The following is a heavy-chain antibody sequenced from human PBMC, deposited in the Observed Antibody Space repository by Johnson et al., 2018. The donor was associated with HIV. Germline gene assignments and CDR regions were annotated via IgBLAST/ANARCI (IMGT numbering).Heavy chain of an antibody. D-gene: IGHD2-8*02. V-gene: IGHV3-53*01. CDR2: IYSGGST. Sequence: MLLVESGGGLIQPGGSLRLSCAASGFTVSSNYMSWVRQAPGKGLEWVSVIYSGGSTYYADSVKGRFTISRDNSKNTLYLQMNSLRAEDTAVYYCARVARVVVYAEDAFDIWGQGTMVTVSS. CDR1: GFTVSSNY. J-gene: IGHJ3*02. CDR3: ARVARVVVYAEDAFDI.